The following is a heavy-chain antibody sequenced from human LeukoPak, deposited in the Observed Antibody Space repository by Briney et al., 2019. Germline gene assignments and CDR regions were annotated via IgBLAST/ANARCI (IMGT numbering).Heavy chain of an antibody. D-gene: IGHD3-3*01. J-gene: IGHJ4*02. Sequence: ASVKVSCKASGYTFTSYYMHWVRQAPGQGLEWMGIINPSGGSTSYAQKFQGRVTMTRDTSTSTVYMELRSLRSDDTAVYYCARGGRFLRYFDYWGQGTLVTVSS. CDR3: ARGGRFLRYFDY. CDR2: INPSGGST. V-gene: IGHV1-46*01. CDR1: GYTFTSYY.